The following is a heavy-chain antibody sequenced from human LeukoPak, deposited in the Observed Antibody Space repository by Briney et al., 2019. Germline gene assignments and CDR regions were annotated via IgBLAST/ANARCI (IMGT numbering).Heavy chain of an antibody. CDR3: ARETLEWLSTFDY. J-gene: IGHJ4*02. V-gene: IGHV3-30-3*01. Sequence: GGSLRLSCADSGFTFSSYWMSWVRQAPGKGLEWVAVISYDGSNKYYADSVKGRFTISRDNSKNTLYLQMNSLRAEDTAVYYCARETLEWLSTFDYWGRGTLVTVSS. D-gene: IGHD3-3*01. CDR2: ISYDGSNK. CDR1: GFTFSSYW.